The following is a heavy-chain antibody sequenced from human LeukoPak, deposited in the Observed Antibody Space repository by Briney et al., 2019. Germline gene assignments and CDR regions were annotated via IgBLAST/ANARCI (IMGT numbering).Heavy chain of an antibody. Sequence: PGRSLRLSCAASGFTFSSYGMHWVRQAPGKGLEWVAVISYDGSNKYYADSVKDRFTISRDNSKNTLYLQMNSLRAEDTAVYYCAKGPPDVWGQGTTVTVSS. CDR2: ISYDGSNK. J-gene: IGHJ6*02. V-gene: IGHV3-30*18. CDR3: AKGPPDV. CDR1: GFTFSSYG.